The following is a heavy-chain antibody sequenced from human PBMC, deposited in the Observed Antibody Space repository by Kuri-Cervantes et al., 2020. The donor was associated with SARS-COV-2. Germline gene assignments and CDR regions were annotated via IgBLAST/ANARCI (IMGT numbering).Heavy chain of an antibody. CDR3: ARYPGYDSSGYHDY. J-gene: IGHJ4*02. D-gene: IGHD3-22*01. CDR1: GFTFDDYG. V-gene: IGHV3-20*01. CDR2: INWNGGST. Sequence: GESLKISCAASGFTFDDYGMGWVRQAPGKGLEWVSGINWNGGSTGYADSVKGRFTISRDNAKNSLYLQMNSLRAEDTALYHCARYPGYDSSGYHDYWGQGTLVTVSS.